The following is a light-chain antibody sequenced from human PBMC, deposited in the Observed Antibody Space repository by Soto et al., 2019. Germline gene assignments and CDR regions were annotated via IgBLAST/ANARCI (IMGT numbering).Light chain of an antibody. CDR2: GAS. J-gene: IGKJ1*01. CDR3: QQRWT. V-gene: IGKV3-20*01. Sequence: EIVLTQSPGTLSLSPGERATLSYRASQSVSSSYLAWYQQKPGQAPRLLIYGASSRATGIPDRFSGSGSGTDFTLTISRLEPEDFAVYYCQQRWTFGQGTKVDIK. CDR1: QSVSSSY.